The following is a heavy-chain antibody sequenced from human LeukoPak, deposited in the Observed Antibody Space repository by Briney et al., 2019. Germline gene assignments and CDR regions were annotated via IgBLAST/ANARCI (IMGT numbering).Heavy chain of an antibody. D-gene: IGHD3-16*01. Sequence: GGSLRLSCAASGFTFSSCAMHWVRQAPGKGLEWVAVISYDGSNKYYADSVKGRFTISRDNSKNTLYLQMNSLRGEDTGVYYCAKGLRTGVGPYMGYHYYMDVWGKGATVTVSS. V-gene: IGHV3-30-3*01. CDR2: ISYDGSNK. CDR1: GFTFSSCA. J-gene: IGHJ6*03. CDR3: AKGLRTGVGPYMGYHYYMDV.